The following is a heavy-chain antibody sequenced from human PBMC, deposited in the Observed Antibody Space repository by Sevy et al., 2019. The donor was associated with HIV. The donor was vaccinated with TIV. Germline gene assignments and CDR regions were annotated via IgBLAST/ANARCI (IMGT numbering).Heavy chain of an antibody. D-gene: IGHD2-2*01. Sequence: GVSLRLSCAASGFTFSNYAMSWVRQAPGKGLEWVSTFSFGGGKINYADSVKGRFTISRDNPKNTLYLQMNSLRAENTALYYCAREGCSKPHDYWGQGTLVTVSS. CDR1: GFTFSNYA. V-gene: IGHV3-23*01. CDR2: FSFGGGKI. CDR3: AREGCSKPHDY. J-gene: IGHJ4*02.